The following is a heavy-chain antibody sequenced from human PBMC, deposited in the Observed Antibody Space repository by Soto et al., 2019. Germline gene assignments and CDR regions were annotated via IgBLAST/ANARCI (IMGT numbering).Heavy chain of an antibody. D-gene: IGHD3-22*01. J-gene: IGHJ4*02. CDR1: GFSFSDYY. V-gene: IGHV3-72*01. Sequence: EILLVESGGGLVQPGGSLRLSCAASGFSFSDYYMYWVRQAPGMGLEWVARIKNKLNSYTVEYAASLEGRFTIARDDSKNSVYLQMNSLKTEDTAVYFCARARRGYPPAEWGQGTLVTVSS. CDR3: ARARRGYPPAE. CDR2: IKNKLNSYTV.